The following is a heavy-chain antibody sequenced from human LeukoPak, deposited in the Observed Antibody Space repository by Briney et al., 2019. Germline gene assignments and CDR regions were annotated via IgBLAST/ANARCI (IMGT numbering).Heavy chain of an antibody. J-gene: IGHJ4*02. V-gene: IGHV4-61*02. CDR3: ARASYDFDY. Sequence: PSETLSLTCTVSGGSISSGSYYWSWIRQPAGKGLEWIGRIYTSGSTNYNPSLKRRVTISVATSKNQFSLKLSSVTAADTAVYYCARASYDFDYWGQGTLVTVSS. CDR2: IYTSGST. CDR1: GGSISSGSYY. D-gene: IGHD3-16*01.